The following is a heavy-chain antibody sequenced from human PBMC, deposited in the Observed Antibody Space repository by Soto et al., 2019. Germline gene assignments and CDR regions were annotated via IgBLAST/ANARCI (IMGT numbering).Heavy chain of an antibody. J-gene: IGHJ5*02. CDR1: GASISSSDHY. CDR3: AGRRTPGRFDP. CDR2: IFHNGNT. Sequence: SETLSLTCSVSGASISSSDHYWQWIRQPPGTGLEWIGSIFHNGNTYYNPSLKSRVSISVDTSKNQFSLRLSSVTAADTAVYYCAGRRTPGRFDPWGQGTLVTVSS. D-gene: IGHD2-15*01. V-gene: IGHV4-39*01.